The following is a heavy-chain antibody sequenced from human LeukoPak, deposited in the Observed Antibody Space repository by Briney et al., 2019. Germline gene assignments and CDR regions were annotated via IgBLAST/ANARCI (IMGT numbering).Heavy chain of an antibody. D-gene: IGHD7-27*01. V-gene: IGHV4-31*03. Sequence: PSQTLSLTCTVSGGSISSGGYFWSWIRQHPGKGLEWIGYIYYSGSAYYNPSLKSRATMSLDTSKNQFSLNLNSVTAADTAVYYCARDRDGEIFDPWGQGTLVIVSS. CDR3: ARDRDGEIFDP. CDR2: IYYSGSA. J-gene: IGHJ5*02. CDR1: GGSISSGGYF.